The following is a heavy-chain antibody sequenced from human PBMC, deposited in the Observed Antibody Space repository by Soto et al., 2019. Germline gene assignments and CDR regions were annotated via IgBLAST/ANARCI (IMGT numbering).Heavy chain of an antibody. CDR2: IYQNGDT. CDR3: ARGDSTVSSVFDY. Sequence: SETLSLTCTVSGGPLSSGGYYWSWIRQEPGKGLEWIGYIYQNGDTSYNPSLKSRVTISADTSKTQFSLKLSSVTAADTAVYYCARGDSTVSSVFDYWGQGMLVAVSS. CDR1: GGPLSSGGYY. J-gene: IGHJ4*02. V-gene: IGHV4-31*03. D-gene: IGHD4-17*01.